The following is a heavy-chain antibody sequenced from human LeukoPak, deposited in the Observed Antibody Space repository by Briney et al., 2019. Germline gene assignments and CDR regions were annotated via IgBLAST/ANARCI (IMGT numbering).Heavy chain of an antibody. Sequence: GASVKVSCKASGYTFTSYGISWVRQAPGQGLEWMGWISAYNGNTNYAQKLQGRVTMTTDTSTSTAYMELRSLRSDDTAVYYCARDRGFHSSSWYYYYYMDVWGKGTTVTISS. J-gene: IGHJ6*03. CDR3: ARDRGFHSSSWYYYYYMDV. CDR2: ISAYNGNT. CDR1: GYTFTSYG. D-gene: IGHD6-13*01. V-gene: IGHV1-18*01.